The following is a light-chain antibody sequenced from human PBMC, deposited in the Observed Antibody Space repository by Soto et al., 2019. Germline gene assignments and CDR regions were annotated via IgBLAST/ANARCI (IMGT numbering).Light chain of an antibody. Sequence: EVEMTQSPATLSVSPGERVTLSCRASQSVRGNLAWYQQKPGQPPRLLMYEVSTRASGIPARFGGSGSETDFILTISSLQSEDFGVYFCQQYSHWPRLTFGGGTKVDIK. CDR1: QSVRGN. CDR3: QQYSHWPRLT. CDR2: EVS. J-gene: IGKJ4*01. V-gene: IGKV3D-15*01.